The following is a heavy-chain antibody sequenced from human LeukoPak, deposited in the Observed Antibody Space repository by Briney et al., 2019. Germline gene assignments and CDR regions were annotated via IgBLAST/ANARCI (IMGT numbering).Heavy chain of an antibody. Sequence: SETLSLTCTVSDGSISSGSYYWGWIRQPPGKGLEWIANIHYSGITYYNPSLKSRVTISVDTSKNQFSLKLSSVTAADTAVYYCARVNMVRGTDYWGQGTLVTVSS. CDR2: IHYSGIT. J-gene: IGHJ4*02. CDR1: DGSISSGSYY. CDR3: ARVNMVRGTDY. V-gene: IGHV4-39*01. D-gene: IGHD3-10*01.